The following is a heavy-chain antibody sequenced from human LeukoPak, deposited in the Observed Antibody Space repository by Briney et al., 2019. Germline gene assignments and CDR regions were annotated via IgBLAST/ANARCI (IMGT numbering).Heavy chain of an antibody. CDR3: ASLYDSSGYGSYHFDY. CDR1: GGSFSGYY. Sequence: SETLSLACAVYGGSFSGYYWSWIRQPPGKGLEWIGEINHSGSTNYNPSLKSRVTISVDTSKNQFSLKLSSVTAADTAVYYCASLYDSSGYGSYHFDYWGQGTLVTVSS. D-gene: IGHD3-22*01. J-gene: IGHJ4*02. V-gene: IGHV4-34*01. CDR2: INHSGST.